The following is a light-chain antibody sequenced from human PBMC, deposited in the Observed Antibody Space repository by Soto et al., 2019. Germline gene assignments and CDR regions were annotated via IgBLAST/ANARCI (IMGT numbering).Light chain of an antibody. CDR3: QQYYSSPLT. CDR1: QNVSYSSNNKNQ. J-gene: IGKJ4*01. CDR2: WAS. Sequence: DIVMTQSPDSLAVSLGERATINCKSSQNVSYSSNNKNQLAWYQQKPGQPPKLLIYWASTRESGVPDRFSGSGSGTDFILTISSLQAEDVAVYYCQQYYSSPLTFGGGTKVEIK. V-gene: IGKV4-1*01.